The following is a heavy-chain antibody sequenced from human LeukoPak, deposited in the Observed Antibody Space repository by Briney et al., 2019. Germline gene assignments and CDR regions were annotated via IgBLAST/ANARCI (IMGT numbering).Heavy chain of an antibody. D-gene: IGHD6-13*01. Sequence: SVKLSCKASGGPLSRYAMSWVRQATGQGLEGMGRIIPMFGTANSAHKFQGSVTITTDESTSTAYMELSSLRSEDTAVYYCARDLLYSSSWYENDYWGQGTLVTVSS. CDR2: IIPMFGTA. J-gene: IGHJ4*02. V-gene: IGHV1-69*05. CDR3: ARDLLYSSSWYENDY. CDR1: GGPLSRYA.